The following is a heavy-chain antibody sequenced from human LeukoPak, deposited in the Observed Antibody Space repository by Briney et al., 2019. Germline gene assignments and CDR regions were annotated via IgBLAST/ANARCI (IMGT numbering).Heavy chain of an antibody. CDR3: AKDQYYYDSSGPPGIYYYYMDV. J-gene: IGHJ6*03. D-gene: IGHD3-22*01. CDR1: GGTFSSYA. Sequence: GASVKVSCKASGGTFSSYAISWVRQAPGQGLEWMGGIIPIFGTANYAQKFQGRVTITADESTSTAYMELSSLRSEDTAVYYCAKDQYYYDSSGPPGIYYYYMDVWGKGTTVTISS. CDR2: IIPIFGTA. V-gene: IGHV1-69*13.